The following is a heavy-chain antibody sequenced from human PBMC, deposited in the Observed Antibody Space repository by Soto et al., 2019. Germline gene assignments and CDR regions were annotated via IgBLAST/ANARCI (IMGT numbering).Heavy chain of an antibody. V-gene: IGHV3-30*18. CDR1: VFSFRSYW. CDR2: VSYDGSGY. CDR3: AKEHSGLYSRYYFDF. Sequence: PGGSLRLLWECSVFSFRSYWPPWVRNVRGRGLESVAVVSYDGSGYYYADWVMGRFSVSRDKSKKTLFLQMNSLRVEDTAIYYCAKEHSGLYSRYYFDFWGQGP. J-gene: IGHJ4*02. D-gene: IGHD6-19*01.